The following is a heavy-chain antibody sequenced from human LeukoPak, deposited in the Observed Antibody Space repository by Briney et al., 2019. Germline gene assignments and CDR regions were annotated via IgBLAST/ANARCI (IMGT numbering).Heavy chain of an antibody. CDR3: ARGGVFGVVIAPYYYYIDV. CDR2: IIPIFGTA. V-gene: IGHV1-69*05. D-gene: IGHD3-3*01. CDR1: GGTFSSYA. J-gene: IGHJ6*03. Sequence: ASVKVSCKASGGTFSSYAISWVRQAPGQGLEWMGGIIPIFGTANYAQKFQGRVTITTDESTSTAYMELSSLRSEDTAVYYCARGGVFGVVIAPYYYYIDVWGKGTTVTVSS.